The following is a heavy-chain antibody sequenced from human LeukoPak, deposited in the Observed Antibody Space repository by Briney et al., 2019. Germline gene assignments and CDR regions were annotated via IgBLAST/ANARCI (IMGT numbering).Heavy chain of an antibody. CDR2: ISAYNGNT. CDR1: GYTFTSYT. V-gene: IGHV1-18*01. J-gene: IGHJ4*02. CDR3: ARSPKGIAVAGLDY. D-gene: IGHD6-19*01. Sequence: ASVRVSCTASGYTFTSYTISWVRQAPGQGLEWMGWISAYNGNTDYAQKLQDRVTMTTDTSTSTAYMELSRLRSDDTAVYYCARSPKGIAVAGLDYWGQGTLVTVSS.